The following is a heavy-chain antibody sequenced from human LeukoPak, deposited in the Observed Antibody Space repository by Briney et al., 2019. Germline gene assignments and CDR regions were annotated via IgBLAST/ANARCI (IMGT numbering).Heavy chain of an antibody. CDR3: ARKENVYYYFDY. V-gene: IGHV4-28*01. Sequence: SETLSLTRAVFGYSITSSSWWGWIRQPPGKGLEWIGYIYHSGTTYYNPSLQSRVTMSVDTSKNQFSLKLSSVTAVDTAVYYCARKENVYYYFDYWGQGTLVTVSS. J-gene: IGHJ4*02. CDR2: IYHSGTT. CDR1: GYSITSSSW. D-gene: IGHD3-10*01.